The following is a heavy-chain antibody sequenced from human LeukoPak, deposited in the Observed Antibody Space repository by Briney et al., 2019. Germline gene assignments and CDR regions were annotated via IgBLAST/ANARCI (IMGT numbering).Heavy chain of an antibody. CDR2: VSPHSGDA. Sequence: ASVKVSCKASGYTFTSFDINWLRQATGQGLEWMGWVSPHSGDAGSAQKFQGRVTMTRDTSTGTAYMELSSLTSEDTAVYYCARVHYYDSENYSFFRFDPWGQGTLVTVSA. D-gene: IGHD3-10*01. CDR3: ARVHYYDSENYSFFRFDP. V-gene: IGHV1-8*01. CDR1: GYTFTSFD. J-gene: IGHJ5*02.